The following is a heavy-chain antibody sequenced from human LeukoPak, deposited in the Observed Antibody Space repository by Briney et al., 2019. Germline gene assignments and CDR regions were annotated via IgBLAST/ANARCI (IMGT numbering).Heavy chain of an antibody. V-gene: IGHV3-53*01. CDR3: ARDSGDGYNYFDY. CDR2: IYSGGST. J-gene: IGHJ4*02. D-gene: IGHD5-24*01. CDR1: GFTVSSNY. Sequence: GGSLRLSCAASGFTVSSNYMSWVRQAPGKGLEWVSVIYSGGSTYYADSVKGRFTVSRDNSKNTLYLQMNSLRAEDTAVYYCARDSGDGYNYFDYWGQGTLVTVSS.